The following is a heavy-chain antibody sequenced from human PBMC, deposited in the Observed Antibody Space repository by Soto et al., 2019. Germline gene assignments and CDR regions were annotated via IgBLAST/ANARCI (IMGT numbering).Heavy chain of an antibody. J-gene: IGHJ5*02. V-gene: IGHV4-61*08. Sequence: SETLSLTCTVSGGSISSGEYYWSWIRQPPGKGLEWIGYIYYSGSTNYNPSLKSRVTISVDTSKNQFSLKLSSVTAADTAVYYCARDTTMIAGFDPWGQGTLVTVSS. CDR1: GGSISSGEYY. D-gene: IGHD3-22*01. CDR3: ARDTTMIAGFDP. CDR2: IYYSGST.